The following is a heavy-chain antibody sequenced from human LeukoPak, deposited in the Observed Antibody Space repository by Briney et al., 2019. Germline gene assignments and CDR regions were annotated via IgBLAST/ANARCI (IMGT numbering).Heavy chain of an antibody. Sequence: ASVKVSCKASGYTFTGYYMHWVRQAPGQGLEWMGWINPNSGGTNYAQKFQGRVTMTRDTSISTAYMELSRLRSDDTAVYYCARESHDFWSGYYFDYWGQGTLVTVSS. D-gene: IGHD3-3*01. CDR3: ARESHDFWSGYYFDY. J-gene: IGHJ4*02. CDR1: GYTFTGYY. V-gene: IGHV1-2*02. CDR2: INPNSGGT.